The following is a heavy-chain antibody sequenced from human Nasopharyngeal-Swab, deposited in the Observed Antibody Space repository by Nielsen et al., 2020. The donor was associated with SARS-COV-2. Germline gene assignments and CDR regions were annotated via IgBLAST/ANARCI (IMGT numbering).Heavy chain of an antibody. V-gene: IGHV4-39*07. J-gene: IGHJ6*02. Sequence: PGKGLEWIGRIYYSGSTYYNPSLKGRVTISVDTSKNQFSLKLSSVTGADTAVYYCAREGPAIWFGEYETSKSGMDVWGQGTTVTVSS. CDR2: IYYSGST. CDR3: AREGPAIWFGEYETSKSGMDV. D-gene: IGHD3-10*01.